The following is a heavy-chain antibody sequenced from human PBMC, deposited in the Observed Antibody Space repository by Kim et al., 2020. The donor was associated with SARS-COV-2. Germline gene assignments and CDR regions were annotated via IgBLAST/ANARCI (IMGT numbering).Heavy chain of an antibody. V-gene: IGHV3-33*06. CDR1: GFTFSSYG. Sequence: GGSLRLSCAASGFTFSSYGMHWVRQAPGKGLEWVAVIWHDGSTKYYADSVKGRFTISRDNSKNTLYLQMNSLRAEDTAVYYCAKKRVSRNLGGVDVWGQGTTVTVSS. CDR3: AKKRVSRNLGGVDV. CDR2: IWHDGSTK. J-gene: IGHJ6*02.